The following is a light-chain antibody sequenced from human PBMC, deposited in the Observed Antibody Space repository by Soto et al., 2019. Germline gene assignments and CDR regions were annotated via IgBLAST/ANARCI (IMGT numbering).Light chain of an antibody. Sequence: QSVLTQPASVSGSPGQSITISCTGTSRDVGAYNYVSLYQQYPGKAPKVIIFEVRKRPSGVSNRFSGSKSGDTASLTISGLQAEDEADYYCSSYRSSTTFVFGTGTKVTV. CDR3: SSYRSSTTFV. V-gene: IGLV2-14*01. J-gene: IGLJ1*01. CDR1: SRDVGAYNY. CDR2: EVR.